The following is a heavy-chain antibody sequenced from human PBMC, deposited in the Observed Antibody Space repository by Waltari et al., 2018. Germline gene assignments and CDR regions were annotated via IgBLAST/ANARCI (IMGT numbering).Heavy chain of an antibody. J-gene: IGHJ6*02. Sequence: EVQLVESGGGLVQPGGSLRLSCAASGFTFRSYWMSWVRQAPGKGLEWVANIKQDGSEKYYVDSVKGRFTISRDNAKNSLYLQMNSLRAEDTAVYYCARSSPYYYYGMDVWGQGTTVTVSS. D-gene: IGHD2-15*01. V-gene: IGHV3-7*01. CDR2: IKQDGSEK. CDR3: ARSSPYYYYGMDV. CDR1: GFTFRSYW.